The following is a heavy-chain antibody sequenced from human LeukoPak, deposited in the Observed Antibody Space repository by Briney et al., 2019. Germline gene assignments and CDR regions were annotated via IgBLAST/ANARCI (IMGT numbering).Heavy chain of an antibody. CDR3: AREMYAGWYFAFDI. J-gene: IGHJ3*02. V-gene: IGHV3-21*01. Sequence: GGSLRLSCTVSRFTFSSFTMNWVCQGPGKGLEWVASISNSGDYISYADSLKGRFTISRDNAKNSLFLQMSSLRAEDTAVYYCAREMYAGWYFAFDIWGQGTMVTVSS. D-gene: IGHD6-19*01. CDR1: RFTFSSFT. CDR2: ISNSGDYI.